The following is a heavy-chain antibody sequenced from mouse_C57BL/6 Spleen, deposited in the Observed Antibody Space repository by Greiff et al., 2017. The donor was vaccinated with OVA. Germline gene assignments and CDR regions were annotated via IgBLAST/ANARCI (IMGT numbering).Heavy chain of an antibody. D-gene: IGHD1-1*01. CDR3: ARDETLTGFDY. CDR2: ISYDGSN. J-gene: IGHJ2*01. Sequence: VQLQQSGPGLVKPSQSLSLTCSVTGYSITSGYYWNWIRQFPGNKLEWMGYISYDGSNNYNPSLKNRISITRDTSKNQFFLKLNSVTTEDTATYYCARDETLTGFDYWGQGTTLTVSS. CDR1: GYSITSGYY. V-gene: IGHV3-6*01.